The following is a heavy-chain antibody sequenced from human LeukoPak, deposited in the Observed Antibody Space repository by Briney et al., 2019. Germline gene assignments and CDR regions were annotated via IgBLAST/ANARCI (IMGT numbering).Heavy chain of an antibody. V-gene: IGHV2-5*02. Sequence: SGPTLVKPTQTLTLTCTFSGFSLSTSGVGVGWIRQPPGKALEWLALIYWDDDKRYSPSLKSRLTITKDTSKNQVVLTMTNMDPVDTATCYCAHTGLKEMATIYDYFDYWGPGTLVTVSS. CDR2: IYWDDDK. D-gene: IGHD5-24*01. J-gene: IGHJ4*02. CDR1: GFSLSTSGVG. CDR3: AHTGLKEMATIYDYFDY.